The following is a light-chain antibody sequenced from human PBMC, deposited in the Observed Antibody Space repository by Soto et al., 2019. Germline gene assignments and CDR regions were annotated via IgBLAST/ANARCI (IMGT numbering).Light chain of an antibody. J-gene: IGKJ1*01. Sequence: LLTHSPATLSLYPGERATLSCRASENVRTFVDWYQQKPGQAPRLLIHGASNRATGIPDRFSGSGSGTDFTLTISNLEPEDFAVYYCQQHSHWPPWTFGQGTKVDI. CDR3: QQHSHWPPWT. V-gene: IGKV3-11*01. CDR2: GAS. CDR1: ENVRTF.